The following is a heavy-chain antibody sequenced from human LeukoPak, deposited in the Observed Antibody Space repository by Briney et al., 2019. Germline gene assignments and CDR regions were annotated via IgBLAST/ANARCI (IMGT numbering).Heavy chain of an antibody. D-gene: IGHD2-21*02. Sequence: SETLSLTCDVSGDSISSHPWSWIRQPPGKGLDYIGFIDYNGNTNYNPSLKSRVTISLDIFKNQFSLKLNSVSAADTAVYYCARLAKCDGNCYSFDLWGQGMLVTVSS. J-gene: IGHJ4*02. CDR1: GDSISSHP. CDR2: IDYNGNT. CDR3: ARLAKCDGNCYSFDL. V-gene: IGHV4-59*11.